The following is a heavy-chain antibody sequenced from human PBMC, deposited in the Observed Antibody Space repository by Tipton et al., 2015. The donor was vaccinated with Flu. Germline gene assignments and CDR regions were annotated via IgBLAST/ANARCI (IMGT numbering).Heavy chain of an antibody. Sequence: SLRLSCAAPGFTFSSYGMHWVRQAPGKGLEWVAVISYDGSNKYYADSVKGRFTISRDNSKNTLYLQMNSLRAEDTAVYYCAKDQFPLGGVVRYFDLWGRGPLVTVSS. V-gene: IGHV3-30*18. CDR3: AKDQFPLGGVVRYFDL. D-gene: IGHD3-3*01. CDR1: GFTFSSYG. CDR2: ISYDGSNK. J-gene: IGHJ2*01.